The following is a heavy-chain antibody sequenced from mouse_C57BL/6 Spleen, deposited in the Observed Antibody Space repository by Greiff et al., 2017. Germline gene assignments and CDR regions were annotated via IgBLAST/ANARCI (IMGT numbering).Heavy chain of an antibody. V-gene: IGHV2-6*01. CDR1: GFSLTSYG. CDR2: IWGVGST. D-gene: IGHD4-1*01. J-gene: IGHJ3*01. Sequence: VKLVESGPGLVAPSQSLSITCTVCGFSLTSYGVDWVRQSPGKGLEWLGVIWGVGSTNYNSALKSRLSISKDNSKSQVFLKMNSLQTDNTAMYYCASLGGGFAYWGQGTLVTVSA. CDR3: ASLGGGFAY.